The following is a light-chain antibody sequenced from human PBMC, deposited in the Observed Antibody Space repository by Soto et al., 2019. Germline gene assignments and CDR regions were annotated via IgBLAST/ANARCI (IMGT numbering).Light chain of an antibody. Sequence: QSVLTQPASVSGSPGQSITISCTGTSADVGGYNYVSWYQQHPGNAPKLIVYEVSHRPSGVSSRFSGSRSGNTASLTISGLQAEDEADYYCSSYTRSSTRVFGGGTKLTVL. V-gene: IGLV2-14*01. J-gene: IGLJ3*02. CDR2: EVS. CDR1: SADVGGYNY. CDR3: SSYTRSSTRV.